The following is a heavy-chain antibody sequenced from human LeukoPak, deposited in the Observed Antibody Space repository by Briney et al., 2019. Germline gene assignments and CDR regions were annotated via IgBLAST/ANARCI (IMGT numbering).Heavy chain of an antibody. Sequence: ASVKVSCKVSGYTLTELSMHWVRQAPGKGLEWMGGFHPEDGETIYAQKFQGRVTMTEDTSTDTAYMELSSLRSEDTAVYYCATAKPLGTMRDDAFDIWGQGTMVTVSS. CDR1: GYTLTELS. V-gene: IGHV1-24*01. CDR3: ATAKPLGTMRDDAFDI. CDR2: FHPEDGET. J-gene: IGHJ3*02. D-gene: IGHD3-22*01.